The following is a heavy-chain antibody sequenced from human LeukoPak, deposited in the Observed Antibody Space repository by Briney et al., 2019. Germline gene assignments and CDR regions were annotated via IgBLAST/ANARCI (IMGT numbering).Heavy chain of an antibody. D-gene: IGHD6-13*01. CDR1: GGTFSSYA. CDR3: ARGKLEYSSSWYDWYDP. Sequence: SVKVSCKASGGTFSSYAISWVRQAPGQGLEWMGGIIPIFGTANYAQKFQGRVTITADESTSTAYMELSSLRSEDTAVYYCARGKLEYSSSWYDWYDPWGQGTLVTVSS. V-gene: IGHV1-69*13. J-gene: IGHJ5*02. CDR2: IIPIFGTA.